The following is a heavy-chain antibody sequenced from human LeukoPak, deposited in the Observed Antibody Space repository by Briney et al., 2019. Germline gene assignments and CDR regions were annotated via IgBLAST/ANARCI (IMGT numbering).Heavy chain of an antibody. CDR1: GGSISSYY. V-gene: IGHV4-59*01. CDR2: IYYSGST. D-gene: IGHD6-13*01. J-gene: IGHJ4*02. CDR3: ARLYSSSWYPRPYYFDY. Sequence: PSETLSLTCTASGGSISSYYWSWIRQPPGKGLGWIGYIYYSGSTNYNPSLKSRVTISVDTSKNQFSLKLSSVTAADTAVYYCARLYSSSWYPRPYYFDYWGQGTLVTVSS.